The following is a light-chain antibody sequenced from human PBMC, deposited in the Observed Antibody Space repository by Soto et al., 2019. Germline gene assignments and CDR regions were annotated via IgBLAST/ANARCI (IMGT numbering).Light chain of an antibody. Sequence: DIQMTQTPSSLFASVRERVTSTCQATQDINIYLNWYQQKPGKAPNLLIYDASNLEIGVPSRFSGSGSGTHFTFTISSLQTEDIGTYYCQQYDILPITFGRGTRLEIK. V-gene: IGKV1-33*01. CDR2: DAS. CDR3: QQYDILPIT. CDR1: QDINIY. J-gene: IGKJ5*01.